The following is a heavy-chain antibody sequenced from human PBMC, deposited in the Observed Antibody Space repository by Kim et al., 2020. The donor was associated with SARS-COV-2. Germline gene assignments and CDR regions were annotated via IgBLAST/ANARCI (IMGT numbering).Heavy chain of an antibody. J-gene: IGHJ4*02. CDR3: ARLYSGSPPGDY. D-gene: IGHD1-26*01. CDR1: GGSISSSSYY. CDR2: IYYSGST. Sequence: SETLSLTCTVSGGSISSSSYYWGWIRQPPGKGLEWIGSIYYSGSTYYNPSLKSRVTISVDTSKNQFSLKLSSVTAADTAVYYCARLYSGSPPGDYWGQGTLVTVSS. V-gene: IGHV4-39*07.